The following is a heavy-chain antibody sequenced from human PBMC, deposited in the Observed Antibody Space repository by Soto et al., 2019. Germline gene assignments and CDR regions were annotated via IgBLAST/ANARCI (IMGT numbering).Heavy chain of an antibody. CDR3: ARDRGDCSSTSCYAWTPMDV. J-gene: IGHJ6*03. D-gene: IGHD2-2*01. CDR2: ISSSSSYI. Sequence: GGSLRLSCAASGFTFSSYSMNWVRQAPGKGLEWVSSISSSSSYIYYADSVKGRFTISRDNAKNSLYLQMNSLRAEDTAVYYCARDRGDCSSTSCYAWTPMDVWGKGTTVTVSS. CDR1: GFTFSSYS. V-gene: IGHV3-21*01.